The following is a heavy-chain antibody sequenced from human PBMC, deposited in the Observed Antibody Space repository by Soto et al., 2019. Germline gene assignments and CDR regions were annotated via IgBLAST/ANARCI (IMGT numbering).Heavy chain of an antibody. V-gene: IGHV1-69*01. CDR3: ARDPRSITGTTSSEDFQF. J-gene: IGHJ1*01. Sequence: QAHLMQSGAEVQKPGSSVKVSCKASGGTFSGYAISWVRQRPGRGLEWTGGIIPIFGITTYAEKFQGRITLAADESTGTAFMDLRSLISEDTAVYYCARDPRSITGTTSSEDFQFWGPGTLVSVSS. CDR1: GGTFSGYA. CDR2: IIPIFGIT. D-gene: IGHD1-20*01.